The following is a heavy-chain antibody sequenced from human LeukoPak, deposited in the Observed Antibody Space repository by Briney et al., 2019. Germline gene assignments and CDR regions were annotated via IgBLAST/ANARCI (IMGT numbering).Heavy chain of an antibody. Sequence: SVKVSCKASGGTFSSYAISWVRQAPGQGLEWMGRIIPILGIANYAQKFQGRVTITADKSTSTAYMELSSLRSEDTAVYYCARGSSSAIGWFDPWGQGTLVTVSS. CDR1: GGTFSSYA. CDR2: IIPILGIA. CDR3: ARGSSSAIGWFDP. V-gene: IGHV1-69*04. J-gene: IGHJ5*02. D-gene: IGHD2-21*01.